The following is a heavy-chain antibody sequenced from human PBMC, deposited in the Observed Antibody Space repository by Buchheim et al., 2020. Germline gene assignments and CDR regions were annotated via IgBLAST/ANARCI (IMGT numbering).Heavy chain of an antibody. D-gene: IGHD5/OR15-5a*01. J-gene: IGHJ6*02. V-gene: IGHV3-30*04. CDR2: ISYDGSNK. CDR3: ARVSTIPGDYGMDV. CDR1: GFTFSSYA. Sequence: QVQLVESGGGVVQPGRSLRLSCAASGFTFSSYAMHWVRQAPGKGLEWVAVISYDGSNKYYADSVKGRFTISRDNSKNTLYLQMNSLRAGDTAVYYCARVSTIPGDYGMDVWGQGTT.